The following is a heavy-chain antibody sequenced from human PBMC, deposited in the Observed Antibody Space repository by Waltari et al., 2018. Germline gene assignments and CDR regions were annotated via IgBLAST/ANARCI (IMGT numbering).Heavy chain of an antibody. Sequence: QVQLVQSGAEVKKPGASVKVSCKASGYTFTTYYIHWVREAPGQGLEWMGMINPSGGRTAFAQGFQGRVTMTRDTSTSMVYMELSSLRSEDTAVYYCARESPHTFYFDYWGQGTLVSVSS. CDR3: ARESPHTFYFDY. V-gene: IGHV1-46*01. D-gene: IGHD3-3*01. J-gene: IGHJ4*02. CDR1: GYTFTTYY. CDR2: INPSGGRT.